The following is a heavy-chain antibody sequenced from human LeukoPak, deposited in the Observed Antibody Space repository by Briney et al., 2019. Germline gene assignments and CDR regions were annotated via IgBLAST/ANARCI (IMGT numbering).Heavy chain of an antibody. CDR1: GYTFTSCG. J-gene: IGHJ4*02. V-gene: IGHV1-18*01. CDR3: ARDVGAVAGLDY. Sequence: ASVKVSCTASGYTFTSCGISWVRQAPQQGLEWMGWISAYNGNTNYAQKLQGRVTMITDKSTSTAYMELRSLRSDDTAVYYCARDVGAVAGLDYWGQGTLVTVSS. D-gene: IGHD6-19*01. CDR2: ISAYNGNT.